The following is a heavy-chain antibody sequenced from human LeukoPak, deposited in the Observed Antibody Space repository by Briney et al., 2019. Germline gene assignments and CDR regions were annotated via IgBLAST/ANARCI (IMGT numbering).Heavy chain of an antibody. CDR1: GGSFSGYY. Sequence: SETLSLTCAVYGGSFSGYYWSWIRQLPGKGLEWIGEINHSGSTNYNPSLKSRVTISVDTSKNQFSLKLSSVTAADTAVYYCARGRRNWFDPWGQGTLVTVSS. CDR3: ARGRRNWFDP. CDR2: INHSGST. V-gene: IGHV4-34*01. J-gene: IGHJ5*02.